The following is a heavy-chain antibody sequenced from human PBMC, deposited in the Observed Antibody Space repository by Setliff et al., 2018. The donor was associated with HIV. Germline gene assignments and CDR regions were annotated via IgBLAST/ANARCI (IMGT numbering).Heavy chain of an antibody. Sequence: SETLSLTCTVSGGSISTDYWTWVRQSAGKGLEWIGRIYTNGATSYNPSLRSRVTMSVDTSKKQLSLRLTSVSAADTAVYYCAKDRGQCFDLWGRGTLVTVSS. CDR2: IYTNGAT. V-gene: IGHV4-4*07. J-gene: IGHJ2*01. CDR3: AKDRGQCFDL. CDR1: GGSISTDY. D-gene: IGHD3-10*01.